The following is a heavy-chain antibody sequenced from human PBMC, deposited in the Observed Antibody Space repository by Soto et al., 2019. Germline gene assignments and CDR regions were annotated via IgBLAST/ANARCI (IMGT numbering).Heavy chain of an antibody. CDR2: ISAYNGNT. Sequence: ASVKVSCKASGYTFTSYGISWVRQAPGQGLEWMGWISAYNGNTNYAQKLQGRVTMTTDTSTSTAYMELRSLRSEDTAVYYCARGILIVYCTNGVCYFSVRGQGTLVTVSS. J-gene: IGHJ4*02. V-gene: IGHV1-18*04. CDR3: ARGILIVYCTNGVCYFSV. D-gene: IGHD2-8*01. CDR1: GYTFTSYG.